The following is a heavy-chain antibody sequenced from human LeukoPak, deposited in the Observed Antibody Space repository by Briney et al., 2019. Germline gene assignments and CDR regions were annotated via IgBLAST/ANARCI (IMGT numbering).Heavy chain of an antibody. J-gene: IGHJ4*02. CDR2: IYYSGST. D-gene: IGHD3-22*01. V-gene: IGHV4-59*08. Sequence: SETLSLTCTVSGGSISSYYWSWIRQPPGKGLEWIGYIYYSGSTNYNPSLKSRVTISVDTSKNQFSLKLSSVTAADTAVYYCARQISYDNRGYYLDYWGQGTLVTVSS. CDR3: ARQISYDNRGYYLDY. CDR1: GGSISSYY.